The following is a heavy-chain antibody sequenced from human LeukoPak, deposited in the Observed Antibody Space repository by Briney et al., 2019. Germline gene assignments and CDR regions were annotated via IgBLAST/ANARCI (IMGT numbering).Heavy chain of an antibody. V-gene: IGHV6-1*01. J-gene: IGHJ3*02. CDR2: TYYRSKWYD. Sequence: SQTLSLTRALSGDSVSSNSAAWNWIRQSPSRGLEWLVGTYYRSKWYDDYAVSVKSRITINPDTSKNQFSLQLNSVTPEDTAVYYCARDRGRRVDIWGQGTMVTVSS. CDR3: ARDRGRRVDI. D-gene: IGHD5-24*01. CDR1: GDSVSSNSAA.